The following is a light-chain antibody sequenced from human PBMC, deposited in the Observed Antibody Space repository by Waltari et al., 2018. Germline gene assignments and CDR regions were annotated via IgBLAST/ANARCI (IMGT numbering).Light chain of an antibody. Sequence: EIVMTQSPATLSVSPGERATHSCRASQSVGSNLAWYQQKPGQAPRLLIYGASTRATGIPARFSGSGSGTEFTLTISSLQSEDFAVYYCQQYNNWPLTFGGGTKVEIK. V-gene: IGKV3-15*01. CDR2: GAS. CDR1: QSVGSN. CDR3: QQYNNWPLT. J-gene: IGKJ4*01.